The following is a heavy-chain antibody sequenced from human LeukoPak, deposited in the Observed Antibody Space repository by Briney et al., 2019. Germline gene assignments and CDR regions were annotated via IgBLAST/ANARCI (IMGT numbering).Heavy chain of an antibody. V-gene: IGHV3-23*01. J-gene: IGHJ4*02. Sequence: GSLRLSCAASGFTFSSYAMSWVRQAPGKGLQWVSVISGSGTSTYYADSVKGRFTISRDNSKNTLYLQINSLRAEDTAVYYCARVGSSWSIFDCWGQGTLVTVSS. CDR2: ISGSGTST. D-gene: IGHD6-13*01. CDR3: ARVGSSWSIFDC. CDR1: GFTFSSYA.